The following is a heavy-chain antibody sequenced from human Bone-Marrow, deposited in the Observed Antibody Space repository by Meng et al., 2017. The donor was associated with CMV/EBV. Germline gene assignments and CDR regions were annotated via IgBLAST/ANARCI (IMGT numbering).Heavy chain of an antibody. J-gene: IGHJ5*02. CDR3: ARSARQVSQWFDP. CDR1: GGSISANYY. D-gene: IGHD5/OR15-5a*01. Sequence: ESLKISCTVSGGSISANYYWGWIRQPPGKELEWIGSIFNSGSTYYRPSLKSRVTISMDTSKNQFSLKLTSVTAADTAVYFCARSARQVSQWFDPWGQGTLVTVSS. V-gene: IGHV4-39*07. CDR2: IFNSGST.